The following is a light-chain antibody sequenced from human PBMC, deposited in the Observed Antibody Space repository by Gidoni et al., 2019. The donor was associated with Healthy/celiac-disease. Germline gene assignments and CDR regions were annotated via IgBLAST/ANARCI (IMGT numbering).Light chain of an antibody. CDR1: QDISNY. CDR2: DAS. J-gene: IGKJ5*01. CDR3: QQYDNLPIP. Sequence: DIKMTQSPSSLSASVGDRVTITCQASQDISNYLNWYQQNPGKAPKLLIYDASNLETWVPSRFSGSGSGTDFTFTINSLQPEDIATYYCQQYDNLPIPFGQGTRLEIK. V-gene: IGKV1-33*01.